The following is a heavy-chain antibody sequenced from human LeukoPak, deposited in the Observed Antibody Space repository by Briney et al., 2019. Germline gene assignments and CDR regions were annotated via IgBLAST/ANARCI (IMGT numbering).Heavy chain of an antibody. V-gene: IGHV4-59*01. CDR1: GGSISSYY. Sequence: SETLSLTCTVSGGSISSYYWSWIRQPPGKGLEWIGYIYYSGSTNYNPSLKSRVTISVDTSKNQFSLKLSSVTAADTAVYYCARHNVLLWFGELSFLGWFDPRGQGTLVTVSS. CDR3: ARHNVLLWFGELSFLGWFDP. D-gene: IGHD3-10*01. CDR2: IYYSGST. J-gene: IGHJ5*02.